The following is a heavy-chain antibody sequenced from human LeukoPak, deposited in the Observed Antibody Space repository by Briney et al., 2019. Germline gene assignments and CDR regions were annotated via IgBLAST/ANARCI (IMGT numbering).Heavy chain of an antibody. CDR1: GFTFSSYA. Sequence: GGSLRLSCAASGFTFSSYAMSWVRQAPGKGLEWVSAISGSGGSTYYADSVKGRFTISKDNSKNTLYLQMNSLRAEDTAVYYCAKERGPYYYDSSGYYDPYYFDYWGQGTLVTVSS. V-gene: IGHV3-23*01. CDR2: ISGSGGST. D-gene: IGHD3-22*01. J-gene: IGHJ4*02. CDR3: AKERGPYYYDSSGYYDPYYFDY.